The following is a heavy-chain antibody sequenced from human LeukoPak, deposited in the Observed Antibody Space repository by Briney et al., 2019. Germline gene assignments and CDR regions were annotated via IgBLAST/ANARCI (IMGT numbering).Heavy chain of an antibody. CDR1: GGSISSGSYY. J-gene: IGHJ6*03. V-gene: IGHV4-61*02. CDR3: ARGPGADIVVVPAAILTHMDV. CDR2: IYTSGST. Sequence: SQTLSLTCTVSGGSISSGSYYWSWIRQPAGKGLEWIGRIYTSGSTNYNPSLKSRVTISVDTSKNQFSLKLSSVTAADTAVYYCARGPGADIVVVPAAILTHMDVWGKGTTVTVSS. D-gene: IGHD2-2*01.